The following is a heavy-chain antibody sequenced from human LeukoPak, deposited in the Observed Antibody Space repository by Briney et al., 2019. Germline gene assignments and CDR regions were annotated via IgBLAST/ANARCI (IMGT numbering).Heavy chain of an antibody. J-gene: IGHJ4*02. CDR1: GYTFTSYA. V-gene: IGHV1-3*01. D-gene: IGHD2-21*02. CDR3: ARDGGVWYGDFDY. Sequence: ASVKVSCKASGYTFTSYAMHWVRQAPGQRLEWMGWINAGNGNTKYSQKFQGRVTITRDTSASTAYMELSSLRSEDTAVYYCARDGGVWYGDFDYWGQGTLVTVSS. CDR2: INAGNGNT.